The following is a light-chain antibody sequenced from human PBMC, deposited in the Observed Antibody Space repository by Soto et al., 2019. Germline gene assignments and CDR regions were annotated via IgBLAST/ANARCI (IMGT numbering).Light chain of an antibody. CDR2: GAS. CDR1: QGFSWN. CDR3: QQYYHCPWT. J-gene: IGKJ1*01. V-gene: IGKV3-15*01. Sequence: EIVMTQSPASLTLSLGESVTLSCRASQGFSWNLAWYQHKPGQVPRLLIYGASTGATGTPARFSGSGGATDFTLTISSLQSEDFALYYCQQYYHCPWTFGQGTKV.